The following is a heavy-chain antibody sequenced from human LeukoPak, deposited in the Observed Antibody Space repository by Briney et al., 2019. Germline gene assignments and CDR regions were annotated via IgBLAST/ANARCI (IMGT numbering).Heavy chain of an antibody. Sequence: GGSLRLSCAASGFTFSSYGMHWVRQAPGKGLEWVAVIWYDGTNKYYVDSVKGRFTISRDNSKNTLYLQMNSLRAEDTAVYYCASQAAAGTVLATFDYWGQGTLVTVSS. CDR3: ASQAAAGTVLATFDY. J-gene: IGHJ4*02. V-gene: IGHV3-33*01. CDR1: GFTFSSYG. D-gene: IGHD6-13*01. CDR2: IWYDGTNK.